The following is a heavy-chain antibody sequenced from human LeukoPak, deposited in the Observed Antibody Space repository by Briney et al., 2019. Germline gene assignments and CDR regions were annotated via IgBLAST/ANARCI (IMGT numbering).Heavy chain of an antibody. V-gene: IGHV3-73*01. CDR1: GFTFSGSA. CDR3: TSIYSSGWSRQGYYYMDV. J-gene: IGHJ6*03. D-gene: IGHD6-19*01. CDR2: IRSKANSYAT. Sequence: GGSLRLSCAASGFTFSGSAMHWVRQASGKGLEWVGRIRSKANSYATAYAASVKGRFTISRDDSKNTAYLQMNSLKTEDTAVYYCTSIYSSGWSRQGYYYMDVWGKGTTVTVSS.